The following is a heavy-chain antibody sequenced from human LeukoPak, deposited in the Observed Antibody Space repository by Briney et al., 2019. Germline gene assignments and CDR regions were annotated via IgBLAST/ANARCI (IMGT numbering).Heavy chain of an antibody. V-gene: IGHV3-20*04. D-gene: IGHD6-6*01. CDR3: AREPLVTYSSSSYYMDV. CDR2: INWNGGST. Sequence: GGSLRLSCAASGFTFDDYGMSWVRQAPGKGLEWVSGINWNGGSTGYADSVKGRFTISRDNAKDSLYLQMNSLRAEDTALYYCAREPLVTYSSSSYYMDVWGKGTTVTVSS. J-gene: IGHJ6*03. CDR1: GFTFDDYG.